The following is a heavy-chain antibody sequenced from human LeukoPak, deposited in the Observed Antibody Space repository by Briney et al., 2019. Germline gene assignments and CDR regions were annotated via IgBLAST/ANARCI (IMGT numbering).Heavy chain of an antibody. J-gene: IGHJ3*02. CDR1: GGSISSSSYY. V-gene: IGHV4-39*01. CDR3: ARRKRIAARRSAFDI. D-gene: IGHD6-6*01. CDR2: IYYSGST. Sequence: SETLSLTCTVSGGSISSSSYYWGWIRQPPGKGLEWIGSIYYSGSTYYNPSLKSRVTISVDTSKNQFSLKLSSVTAADTAVYYCARRKRIAARRSAFDIWGQGTMVTVSS.